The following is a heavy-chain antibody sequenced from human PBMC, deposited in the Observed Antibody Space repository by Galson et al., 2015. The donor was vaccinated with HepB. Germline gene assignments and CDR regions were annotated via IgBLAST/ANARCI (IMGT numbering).Heavy chain of an antibody. CDR2: INPKRGDT. CDR1: GYTFTGYY. CDR3: ARFPVRSNFGSGNY. Sequence: SVKVSCKASGYTFTGYYMRWVRHAPGQGLEWMGWINPKRGDTKYAQKFQGRVTMTRDTSISTVYMELSRLRSDDTPIYYCARFPVRSNFGSGNYWGQGTLVTVSS. J-gene: IGHJ4*02. D-gene: IGHD3-10*01. V-gene: IGHV1-2*02.